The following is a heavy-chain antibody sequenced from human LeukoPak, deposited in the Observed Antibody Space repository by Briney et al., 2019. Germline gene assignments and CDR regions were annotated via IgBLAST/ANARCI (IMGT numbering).Heavy chain of an antibody. V-gene: IGHV1-69*02. CDR2: IIPILGIA. Sequence: SVKVSCKASGGASSSYTISWVRQAPGQGLEWMGRIIPILGIANYAQKFRGRVTITADKSTSTAYMELSSLRSEDTAVYYCARAGYRQQLVHYFDYWGQGTLVTVSS. D-gene: IGHD6-13*01. CDR1: GGASSSYT. J-gene: IGHJ4*02. CDR3: ARAGYRQQLVHYFDY.